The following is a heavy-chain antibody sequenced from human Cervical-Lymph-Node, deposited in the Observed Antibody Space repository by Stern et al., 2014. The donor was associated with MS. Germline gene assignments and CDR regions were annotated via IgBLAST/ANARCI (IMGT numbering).Heavy chain of an antibody. CDR1: GYTFTGYY. Sequence: VQLVESGAEVKKPGASVRVSCKASGYTFTGYYMHWVRQAPGQGLEWMGWINPNSGDTDSAQKFQGRVTVTRDTSITTAYMELSRLTSDDTAVYYCARQRNNAFDLWGQATMVTVSS. V-gene: IGHV1-2*02. CDR3: ARQRNNAFDL. J-gene: IGHJ3*01. D-gene: IGHD1/OR15-1a*01. CDR2: INPNSGDT.